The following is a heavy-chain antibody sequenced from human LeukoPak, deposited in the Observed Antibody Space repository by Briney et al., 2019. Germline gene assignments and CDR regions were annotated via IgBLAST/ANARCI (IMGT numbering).Heavy chain of an antibody. CDR3: ARQSSTDYYYYGLDV. CDR1: GDRVSSNSAA. D-gene: IGHD1-1*01. Sequence: SQTLSLTCAISGDRVSSNSAAWNWIRQSPSRGLEWLGRTYYRSKWRYDYAESVKRRITVNPDTSKNQFSLQLNSVTPEDTAVYYCARQSSTDYYYYGLDVWGQGTTVAVSS. J-gene: IGHJ6*02. V-gene: IGHV6-1*01. CDR2: TYYRSKWRY.